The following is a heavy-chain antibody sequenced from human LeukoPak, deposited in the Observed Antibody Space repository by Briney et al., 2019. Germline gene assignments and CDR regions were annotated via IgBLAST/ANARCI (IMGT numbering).Heavy chain of an antibody. Sequence: PGGSLRLSCRASGFTFGDHAMSWVRQAPGKGLEWVGFIRSKGYGGTTDYAASVKGRFTISRDDSKSTAYLQMNTLRTEDTAVYYCTRGREYSTYWGQGTLVTVSS. V-gene: IGHV3-49*04. D-gene: IGHD5-12*01. CDR1: GFTFGDHA. J-gene: IGHJ4*02. CDR3: TRGREYSTY. CDR2: IRSKGYGGTT.